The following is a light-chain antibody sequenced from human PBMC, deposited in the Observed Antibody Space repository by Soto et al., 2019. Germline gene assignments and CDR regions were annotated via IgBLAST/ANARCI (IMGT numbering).Light chain of an antibody. CDR3: CSYAGDYTFV. CDR2: DVI. CDR1: SSEVGVYKY. V-gene: IGLV2-11*01. J-gene: IGLJ1*01. Sequence: QSVLIKPRSVSGSPGQSVTISCTGTSSEVGVYKYVSWYRHLPGKAPKLMIYDVITRPSGVTDRFYGSKSGNTASLTISGLQAEDEADYYCCSYAGDYTFVFGTGTKLTVL.